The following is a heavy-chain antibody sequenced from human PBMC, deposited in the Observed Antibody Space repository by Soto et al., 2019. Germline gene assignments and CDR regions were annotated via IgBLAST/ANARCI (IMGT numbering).Heavy chain of an antibody. CDR3: ARGGRVAASSFDY. V-gene: IGHV1-3*01. D-gene: IGHD2-15*01. CDR1: GYTFTSHA. CDR2: IHAGNGKT. J-gene: IGHJ4*02. Sequence: QVQFVQSGAEVKRPGASVTVSCKASGYTFTSHAVHWVRQAPGERLECMGWIHAGNGKTKYSQSFQCRVTFASGTSASTVYMELSSLKSEDTAVYYCARGGRVAASSFDYWGQGTLVTVSS.